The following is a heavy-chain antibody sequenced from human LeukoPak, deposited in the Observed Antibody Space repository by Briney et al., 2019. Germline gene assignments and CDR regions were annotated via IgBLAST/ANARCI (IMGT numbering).Heavy chain of an antibody. J-gene: IGHJ1*01. D-gene: IGHD3-16*01. CDR3: AKDNQRGGFQH. Sequence: GGSLRVSCAASGFTLRNYSMNWVRQAPGKGLEWVSSISSSSSYIYYADSMKGRFTISRDNSKSSLYLQMNSLRSDDSALYYCAKDNQRGGFQHWGQGTLVTVSS. CDR2: ISSSSSYI. CDR1: GFTLRNYS. V-gene: IGHV3-21*04.